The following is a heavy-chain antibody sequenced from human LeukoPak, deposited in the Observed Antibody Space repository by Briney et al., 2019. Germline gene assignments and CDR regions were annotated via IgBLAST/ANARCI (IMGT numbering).Heavy chain of an antibody. CDR2: INHSGST. CDR3: ARGIAKHFDY. V-gene: IGHV4-34*01. CDR1: GGSFSGYY. J-gene: IGHJ4*02. Sequence: PSETPSLTCAVYGGSFSGYYWSWIRQPPGKGLEWIGEINHSGSTNYNPSLKGRVTISVDTSKNQFSLKLSSVTAADTAVYYCARGIAKHFDYWGQGTLVTVSS.